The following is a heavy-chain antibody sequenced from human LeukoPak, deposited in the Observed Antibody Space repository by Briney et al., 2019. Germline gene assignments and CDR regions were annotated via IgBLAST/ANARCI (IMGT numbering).Heavy chain of an antibody. V-gene: IGHV3-23*01. J-gene: IGHJ6*03. CDR1: GFTFSSYG. Sequence: GGTLRLSCAASGFTFSSYGMSWVRQAPGKGLEWVSAISGSGGSTYYADSVKGRFTISRDNSKNTLYLQMNSLRAEDTAVYYCARGVFPYYYDSSGYLGYYYYYMDVWGKGTTVTISS. CDR3: ARGVFPYYYDSSGYLGYYYYYMDV. D-gene: IGHD3-22*01. CDR2: ISGSGGST.